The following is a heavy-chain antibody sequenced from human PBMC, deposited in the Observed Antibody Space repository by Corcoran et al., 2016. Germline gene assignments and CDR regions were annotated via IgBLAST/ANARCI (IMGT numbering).Heavy chain of an antibody. D-gene: IGHD1-26*01. CDR3: ARVGERRNGNSADGNWFDP. V-gene: IGHV6-1*01. J-gene: IGHJ5*02. CDR2: TYYRSKWYN. CDR1: GDSVSSNSAA. Sequence: QVQLQQSGPGLVKPSQTLSLTCAISGDSVSSNSAAWNWIRQSPSRGLEWLGRTYYRSKWYNDYSVSVKSRITIKPDTSKNQFSLQLNSVTPEDTAVDDCARVGERRNGNSADGNWFDPWGQGTLVTVSS.